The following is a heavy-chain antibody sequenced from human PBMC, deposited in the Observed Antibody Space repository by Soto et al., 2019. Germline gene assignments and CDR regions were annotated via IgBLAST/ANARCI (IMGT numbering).Heavy chain of an antibody. J-gene: IGHJ6*02. V-gene: IGHV1-2*02. CDR1: GYIFPGYH. CDR3: ARDSRGTRGFDEMDI. D-gene: IGHD3-9*01. CDR2: INHNSGDT. Sequence: ASVKVSCKASGYIFPGYHIHWVRQAPGRGGECMGWINHNSGDTEYAQNFQGRVTMTRDTSFNLVYMEMSGLMSDDTAVYYCARDSRGTRGFDEMDIWGQGTTVTVSS.